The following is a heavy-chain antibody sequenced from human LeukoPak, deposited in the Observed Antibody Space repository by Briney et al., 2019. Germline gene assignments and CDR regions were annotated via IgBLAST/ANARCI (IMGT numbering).Heavy chain of an antibody. Sequence: ASVKVSCKASGYTFTGYYMHWVRQAPGQGLEWMGWINPNSGGTNYAQKFQGWVTMTRDTSISTAYMELSRLRSDDTAVYYCARDLNVEWLLYSPFGDYWGQGTLVTVSS. V-gene: IGHV1-2*04. J-gene: IGHJ4*02. CDR2: INPNSGGT. CDR1: GYTFTGYY. D-gene: IGHD3-3*01. CDR3: ARDLNVEWLLYSPFGDY.